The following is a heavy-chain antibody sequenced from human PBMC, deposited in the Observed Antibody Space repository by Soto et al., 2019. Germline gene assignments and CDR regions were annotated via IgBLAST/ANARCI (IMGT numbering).Heavy chain of an antibody. D-gene: IGHD2-21*01. J-gene: IGHJ6*03. CDR2: ITDIGSST. CDR1: GFMFSDYA. V-gene: IGHV3-23*01. Sequence: GGSLRLSCAASGFMFSDYAMSWVRQAPGKGLEWISAITDIGSSTYYADSVKGRFTISRDNSKNTLFLQMSSLRAEDTAVYYCAKMGRVVISVTGYMDVWGKGTTVTVSS. CDR3: AKMGRVVISVTGYMDV.